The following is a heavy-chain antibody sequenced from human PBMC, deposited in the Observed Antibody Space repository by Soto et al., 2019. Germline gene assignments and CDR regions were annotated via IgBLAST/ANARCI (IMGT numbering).Heavy chain of an antibody. CDR2: FYFSGST. CDR1: GGSISSSYY. J-gene: IGHJ6*01. V-gene: IGHV4-39*07. D-gene: IGHD2-2*01. Sequence: SETLSLTCTVSGGSISSSYYWGWIRQPPGKGLEWIGTFYFSGSTYYNPSFKSRVTMSVDTSKNQFSLKLSSVTAADTAVYHCARALGFCSSTSCFGAVGKDVWGRGTTVTVSS. CDR3: ARALGFCSSTSCFGAVGKDV.